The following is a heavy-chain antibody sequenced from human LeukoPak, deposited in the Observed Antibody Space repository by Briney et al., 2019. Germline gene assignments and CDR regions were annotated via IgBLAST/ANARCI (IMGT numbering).Heavy chain of an antibody. D-gene: IGHD3-10*01. CDR3: TRGVTDY. CDR2: ASGFTF. J-gene: IGHJ4*02. V-gene: IGHV3-49*02. Sequence: ASGFTFEYAASVKGRFTTSRDDSKSIAYLQMNSLKTEDTAVYYCTRGVTDYWGQGTLVTVSS.